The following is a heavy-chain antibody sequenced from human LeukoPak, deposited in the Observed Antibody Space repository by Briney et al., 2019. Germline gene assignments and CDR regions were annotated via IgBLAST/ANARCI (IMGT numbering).Heavy chain of an antibody. V-gene: IGHV3-7*01. CDR2: IKQDGSEK. CDR1: GFTFSSYW. J-gene: IGHJ4*02. Sequence: GGSLRLSCAASGFTFSSYWMSWVRQAPGKGLEWVANIKQDGSEKYYVDSVKGRVTISRDNAKNSLYLKMNSLRAEDTAVYYCARDLYRIVVVPHYFDYWGQGTLVTVSS. CDR3: ARDLYRIVVVPHYFDY. D-gene: IGHD3-22*01.